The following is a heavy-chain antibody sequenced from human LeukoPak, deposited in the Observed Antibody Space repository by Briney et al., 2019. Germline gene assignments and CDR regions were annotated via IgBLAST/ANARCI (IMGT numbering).Heavy chain of an antibody. CDR2: IYYSGST. D-gene: IGHD5-18*01. Sequence: SETLSLTCTVSGGSISSGGYYWSWIRQHPGKGLEWIGYIYYSGSTYYNPSLKNRVTISVDTSKNQFSLKLSSVTAADTAVYYCARDLGYSHRYFDYWGQGTLVTVSS. CDR3: ARDLGYSHRYFDY. CDR1: GGSISSGGYY. V-gene: IGHV4-31*03. J-gene: IGHJ4*02.